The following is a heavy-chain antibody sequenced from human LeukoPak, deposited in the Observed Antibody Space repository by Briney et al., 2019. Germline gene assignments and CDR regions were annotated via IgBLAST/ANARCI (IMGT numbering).Heavy chain of an antibody. CDR2: INPSGGST. CDR1: GGTFSSYA. V-gene: IGHV1-46*01. CDR3: ARDLDLLGVDH. D-gene: IGHD3-16*01. J-gene: IGHJ4*02. Sequence: EASVKVSCKASGGTFSSYAISWVRQAPGQGLEWMGIINPSGGSTSYAQKFQGRVTMTRDMSTSTVYMELSSLRSEDTAVYYCARDLDLLGVDHWGQGTLVTVSS.